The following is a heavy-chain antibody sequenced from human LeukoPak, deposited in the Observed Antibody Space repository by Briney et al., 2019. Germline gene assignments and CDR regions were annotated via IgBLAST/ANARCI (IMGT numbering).Heavy chain of an antibody. Sequence: LDLGGGRNTQEKGLEWVGFIRSKAYGGTTEYAASVKGRFTISRDDSKSIAYLQMNSLKTEDTAVYYCTRDHVRDGYKVYGMDVWGQGTTVTVSS. J-gene: IGHJ6*02. CDR1: LD. V-gene: IGHV3-49*04. CDR2: IRSKAYGGTT. D-gene: IGHD5-24*01. CDR3: TRDHVRDGYKVYGMDV.